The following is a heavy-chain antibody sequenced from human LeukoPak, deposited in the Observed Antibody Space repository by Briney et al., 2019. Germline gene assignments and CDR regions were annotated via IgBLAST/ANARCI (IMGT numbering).Heavy chain of an antibody. CDR2: ISASGANT. D-gene: IGHD4-17*01. J-gene: IGHJ4*02. Sequence: ETLSLTCSVSGGSISSYYWSWVRQSPGKGLEWVSTISASGANTYYAHSVKGRFTISRDNSKNTLYLQMNSLRAEDTAIYYCAKGLYTVTTVTLHYWGQGTLVTVSS. CDR1: GGSISSYY. V-gene: IGHV3-23*01. CDR3: AKGLYTVTTVTLHY.